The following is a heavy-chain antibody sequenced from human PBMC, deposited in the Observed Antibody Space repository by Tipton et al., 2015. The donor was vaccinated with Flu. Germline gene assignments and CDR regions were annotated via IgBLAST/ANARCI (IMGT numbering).Heavy chain of an antibody. Sequence: QVQLVQSGPEVKKPGSSVKVSCKAAGGTFTYYAISWVRQAPGQGLEWMGGIIPFLNITKYAQNVQDRVTFIVDKSTSTAYMELSSLRSEDTAVYYCVTSGKQLRLLFDCWGRGTLVTVSS. CDR3: VTSGKQLRLLFDC. J-gene: IGHJ4*02. V-gene: IGHV1-69*09. D-gene: IGHD6-13*01. CDR2: IIPFLNIT. CDR1: GGTFTYYA.